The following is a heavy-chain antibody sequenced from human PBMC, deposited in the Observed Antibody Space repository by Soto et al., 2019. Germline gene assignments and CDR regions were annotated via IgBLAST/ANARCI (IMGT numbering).Heavy chain of an antibody. J-gene: IGHJ6*02. V-gene: IGHV3-48*02. CDR1: GFTFSSYS. D-gene: IGHD6-25*01. CDR2: ISSSSSTI. Sequence: EVQLVESGGGLVQPGGSLRLSCAASGFTFSSYSMNWVRQAPGKGLEWVSYISSSSSTIYYADSVKGRFTISRDNAKNSLYLQMNSLRDEDTAVYYCAASVDPIPGPATSYYCGMDVWGQGTTVTVSS. CDR3: AASVDPIPGPATSYYCGMDV.